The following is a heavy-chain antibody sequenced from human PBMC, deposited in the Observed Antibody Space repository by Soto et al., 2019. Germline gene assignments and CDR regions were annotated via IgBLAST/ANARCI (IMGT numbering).Heavy chain of an antibody. Sequence: QLQLRESGPGLVKPSETLSLTCTVSGCSIISSSYYCARIRQPPGKVLEWIGTISYGGSTSYTPSLKRLVTISVDMSKDQFSLRLTSVTPTASSVYYCARHARFCSSATCYSEAFDIWCHGSMVTVSS. CDR3: ARHARFCSSATCYSEAFDI. CDR2: ISYGGST. J-gene: IGHJ3*02. V-gene: IGHV4-39*01. CDR1: GCSIISSSYY. D-gene: IGHD2-2*02.